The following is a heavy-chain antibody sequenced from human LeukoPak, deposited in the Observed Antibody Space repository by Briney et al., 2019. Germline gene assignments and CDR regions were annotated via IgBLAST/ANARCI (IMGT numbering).Heavy chain of an antibody. CDR3: ARDSDGSGSYGEFDP. V-gene: IGHV1-18*04. CDR1: GYTFTSYG. CDR2: ISAYNGNT. J-gene: IGHJ5*02. Sequence: ASVKVSCKASGYTFTSYGISWVRQAPGQGLEWMGWISAYNGNTNYAQKLQGRVTMTTDTSTSTAYMELRSLRSDDTAVYYCARDSDGSGSYGEFDPWGQGTLVTVSS. D-gene: IGHD3-10*01.